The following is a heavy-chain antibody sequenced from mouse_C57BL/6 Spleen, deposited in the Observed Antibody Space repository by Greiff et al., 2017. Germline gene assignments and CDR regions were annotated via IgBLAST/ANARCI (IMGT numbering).Heavy chain of an antibody. V-gene: IGHV1-82*01. Sequence: VQLQQSGPELVKPGASVKISCKASGYAFSSSWMNWVKQRPGKGLEWMGRIYPGDGDTNYNGNFKGKATLTADKSSSPAYMQLSSLTSEDSAVYFCAREGSSYPFAYWGSETLVTVSA. D-gene: IGHD1-1*01. CDR1: GYAFSSSW. J-gene: IGHJ3*01. CDR3: AREGSSYPFAY. CDR2: IYPGDGDT.